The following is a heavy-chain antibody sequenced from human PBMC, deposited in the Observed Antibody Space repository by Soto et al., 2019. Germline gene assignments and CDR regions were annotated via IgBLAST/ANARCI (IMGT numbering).Heavy chain of an antibody. V-gene: IGHV4-39*01. D-gene: IGHD6-6*01. CDR2: IYYSGST. Sequence: SETLSLTCTVSGGSISSSSYYWGWIRQPPGKGLEWTGSIYYSGSTYYNPSLKSRVTISVDTSENQFSLKLSSVTAADTAVYYCAKSEYSSSSWADYYYYYGMDVWGQGTTVTVSS. J-gene: IGHJ6*02. CDR3: AKSEYSSSSWADYYYYYGMDV. CDR1: GGSISSSSYY.